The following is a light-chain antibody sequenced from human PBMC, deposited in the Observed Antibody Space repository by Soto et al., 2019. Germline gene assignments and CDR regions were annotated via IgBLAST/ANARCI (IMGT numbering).Light chain of an antibody. Sequence: QLVLTQPPSASGTPGQTVTISCSGGSSNIGSNYVYWYQQLPGTAPRLLMYRADQRPSGVPDRFSGSKSGTSASLAISGLRSEDEADYYCAAWDDTLSGLVFGGGTQLTVL. CDR3: AAWDDTLSGLV. CDR1: SSNIGSNY. V-gene: IGLV1-47*01. J-gene: IGLJ2*01. CDR2: RAD.